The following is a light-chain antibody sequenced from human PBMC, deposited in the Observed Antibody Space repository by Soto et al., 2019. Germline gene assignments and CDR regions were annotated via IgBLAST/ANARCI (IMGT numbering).Light chain of an antibody. V-gene: IGKV3-11*01. CDR3: QHRSDWPSVT. Sequence: EIVLTQSPATLSLSPGDRATLSCRASQTVSSSLAWYRHRPGQAPRLLIYDTSKRATDIPARFSGSGSGTHFTLTVSSLEPEDFGVYYCQHRSDWPSVTFGGGTKVEIK. J-gene: IGKJ4*01. CDR1: QTVSSS. CDR2: DTS.